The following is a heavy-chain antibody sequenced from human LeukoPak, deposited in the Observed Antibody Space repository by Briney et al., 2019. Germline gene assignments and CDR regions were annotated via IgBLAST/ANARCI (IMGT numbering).Heavy chain of an antibody. CDR2: IYYSGST. D-gene: IGHD3-16*01. CDR1: GGSISSYY. Sequence: SETPSLTCTVSGGSISSYYWSWIRQPPGRGLEWIGYIYYSGSTNYNPSLESRVTISVDTSQNQFSLKLTSVTAADTAVYYCVRGILGFDPWGQGTLVTVSS. J-gene: IGHJ5*02. CDR3: VRGILGFDP. V-gene: IGHV4-59*01.